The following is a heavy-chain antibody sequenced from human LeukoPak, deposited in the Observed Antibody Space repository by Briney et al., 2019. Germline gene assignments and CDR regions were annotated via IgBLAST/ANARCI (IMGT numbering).Heavy chain of an antibody. V-gene: IGHV3-7*01. J-gene: IGHJ3*02. Sequence: GGSLRLSCVGSGFTFSDYWATWVRQAPGKGLEWVANIDPDGSHQYYVDSVKGRFTISKDNAKNSLYLQMNSLRAEDTAVYYCARDRGDYDYDLPAFDIWGQGTMVTVSS. CDR1: GFTFSDYW. CDR2: IDPDGSHQ. D-gene: IGHD5-12*01. CDR3: ARDRGDYDYDLPAFDI.